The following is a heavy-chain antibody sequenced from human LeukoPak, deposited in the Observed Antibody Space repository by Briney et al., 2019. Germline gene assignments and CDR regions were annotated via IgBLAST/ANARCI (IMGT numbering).Heavy chain of an antibody. D-gene: IGHD4-17*01. J-gene: IGHJ4*02. CDR3: ARGKDYVPPYYFDY. CDR2: IYYGGST. Sequence: PSGTLSLTCTVSGGSISSYYWSWIRQPPGKGLEWIGYIYYGGSTNYNPSLKSRVTISVDTSKNQFSLKLSSVTAADTAVYYCARGKDYVPPYYFDYWGQGTLVTVSS. CDR1: GGSISSYY. V-gene: IGHV4-59*01.